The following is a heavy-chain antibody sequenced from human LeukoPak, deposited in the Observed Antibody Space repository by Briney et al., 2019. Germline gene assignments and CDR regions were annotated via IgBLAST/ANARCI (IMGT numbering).Heavy chain of an antibody. Sequence: SVKVSCKASGGTFSSYAISWVRQAPGQWLEWMGGIIPIFGTANYAQKFQGRVTITADESTSTAYMELSSLRSEDTAVYYCARDLGDYYGSGVDYWGQGTLVTVSS. D-gene: IGHD3-10*01. V-gene: IGHV1-69*01. CDR3: ARDLGDYYGSGVDY. CDR1: GGTFSSYA. CDR2: IIPIFGTA. J-gene: IGHJ4*02.